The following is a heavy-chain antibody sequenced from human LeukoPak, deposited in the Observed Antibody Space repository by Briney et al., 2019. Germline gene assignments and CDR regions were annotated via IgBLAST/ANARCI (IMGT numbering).Heavy chain of an antibody. CDR1: GFTFNVYA. Sequence: PGGPLRLSCAASGFTFNVYAMHWVRQAPGKGLEWVAFISHHGANKYYADSVKGRFSISRDSSNNTLYLLMNSLRAEDTAVYYCARSRGDIVITENGMDVWGQGTPVTVSS. V-gene: IGHV3-30-3*01. D-gene: IGHD5-12*01. CDR2: ISHHGANK. J-gene: IGHJ6*02. CDR3: ARSRGDIVITENGMDV.